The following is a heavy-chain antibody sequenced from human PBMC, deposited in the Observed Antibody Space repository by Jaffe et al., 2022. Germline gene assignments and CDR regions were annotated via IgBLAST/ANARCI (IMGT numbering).Heavy chain of an antibody. CDR2: IRYDGSNK. D-gene: IGHD2-15*01. V-gene: IGHV3-30*02. J-gene: IGHJ1*01. CDR1: GFTFSSYG. Sequence: QVQLVESGGGVVQPGGSLRLSCAASGFTFSSYGMHWVRQAPGKGLEWVAFIRYDGSNKYYADSVKGRFTISRDNSKNTLYLQMNSLRAEDTAVYYCAKGDCSGGSCYRSEYFQHWGQGTLVTVSS. CDR3: AKGDCSGGSCYRSEYFQH.